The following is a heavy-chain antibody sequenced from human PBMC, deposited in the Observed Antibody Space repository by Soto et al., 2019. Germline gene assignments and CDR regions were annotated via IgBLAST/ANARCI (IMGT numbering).Heavy chain of an antibody. CDR2: INHSGST. D-gene: IGHD6-19*01. Sequence: QVQLQQWGAGLLKPSETLSLTCAVYGGSFSGYYWSWIRQPPGKGLEWIGEINHSGSTNYNPSLTSRVNISVDTSNNQFSLKLSAVTAADTAVYYCARGRFRSSSPPWAVAPSSFDYWGQGTLVTVSS. V-gene: IGHV4-34*01. CDR1: GGSFSGYY. J-gene: IGHJ4*02. CDR3: ARGRFRSSSPPWAVAPSSFDY.